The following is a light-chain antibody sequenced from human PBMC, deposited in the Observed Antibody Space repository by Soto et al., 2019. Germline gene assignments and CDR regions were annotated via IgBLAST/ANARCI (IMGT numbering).Light chain of an antibody. CDR1: SSDVGNYKY. CDR3: FSYTSSGTYV. V-gene: IGLV2-14*01. CDR2: EVS. Sequence: QSVLTQPASVSGSPGQSITISCTGTSSDVGNYKYVSWYQQHPGKAPKLMIYEVSNRPSGVSNRFSGSKSGNTASLTISGLQAEDETEYYCFSYTSSGTYVFGTGTKLTVL. J-gene: IGLJ1*01.